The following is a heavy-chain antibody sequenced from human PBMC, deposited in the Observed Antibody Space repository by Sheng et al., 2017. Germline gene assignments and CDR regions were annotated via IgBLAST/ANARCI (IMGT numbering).Heavy chain of an antibody. J-gene: IGHJ4*02. CDR2: IYSGGNT. D-gene: IGHD3-10*01. V-gene: IGHV3-53*01. CDR1: GFTVRSNY. CDR3: ASDLYGSGSYGNDY. Sequence: EVQLVESGGGLIQPGGSLRLSCAASGFTVRSNYMSWVRQAPGKGLEWVSLIYSGGNTYYADSVKGRFTISRDNSNNTLYLQMNSLRAEDTAVYYCASDLYGSGSYGNDYWGQGTLVTVSS.